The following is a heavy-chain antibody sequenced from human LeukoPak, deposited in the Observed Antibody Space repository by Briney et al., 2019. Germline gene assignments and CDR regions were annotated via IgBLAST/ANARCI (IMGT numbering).Heavy chain of an antibody. CDR3: ARVYYYDSSGPQYFQH. J-gene: IGHJ1*01. CDR1: GGTFRSYA. D-gene: IGHD3-22*01. Sequence: ASVKVSCKASGGTFRSYAISWVRQAPGQGLEWMGGIIPIFGTANYAQKFQGRVTITADESTSTAYMELSSLRSEDTAVYYCARVYYYDSSGPQYFQHWGQGTLVTVSS. V-gene: IGHV1-69*13. CDR2: IIPIFGTA.